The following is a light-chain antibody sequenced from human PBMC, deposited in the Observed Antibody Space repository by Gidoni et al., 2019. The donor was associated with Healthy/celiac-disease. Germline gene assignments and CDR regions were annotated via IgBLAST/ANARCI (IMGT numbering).Light chain of an antibody. Sequence: SVLTQPPGSLSLSPGERTTLSCSASQSVSSSYLAWYQQKPGQAPRLLIYGASSMATGIPDRFSGSGSGTDFTLTISRLEPEDFAVYYCQQYGSSPRTFGQGTKVEIK. V-gene: IGKV3-20*01. J-gene: IGKJ1*01. CDR1: QSVSSSY. CDR3: QQYGSSPRT. CDR2: GAS.